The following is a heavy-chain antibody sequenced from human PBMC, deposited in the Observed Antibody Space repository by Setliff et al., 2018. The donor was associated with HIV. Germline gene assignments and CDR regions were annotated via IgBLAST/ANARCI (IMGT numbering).Heavy chain of an antibody. CDR3: AVAYCGGDCYWITPYYFDY. D-gene: IGHD2-21*02. CDR2: LYVSGDT. J-gene: IGHJ4*02. V-gene: IGHV4-4*07. Sequence: SETLSLTCYVTDDPISSYYWSWVRQPAGKGLEWIGRLYVSGDTNYNPSLKSRVTMSLDTSKKHFSLNLKSVTAADTAVYYCAVAYCGGDCYWITPYYFDYWGQGTLVTVPQ. CDR1: DDPISSYY.